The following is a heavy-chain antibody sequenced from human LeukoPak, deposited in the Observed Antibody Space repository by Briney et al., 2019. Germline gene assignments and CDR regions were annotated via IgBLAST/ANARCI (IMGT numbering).Heavy chain of an antibody. Sequence: GGSLRLSCAASGFTFSSYGMHWVRQAPGKGLEWVAVIWYDGSNKYYADSVKGRFTISRDNSKNTLYLQMNSLRAEDTAVHYCARDCSGGSCYWVFEYWGQGTLVTVSS. D-gene: IGHD2-15*01. J-gene: IGHJ4*02. CDR3: ARDCSGGSCYWVFEY. CDR2: IWYDGSNK. CDR1: GFTFSSYG. V-gene: IGHV3-33*01.